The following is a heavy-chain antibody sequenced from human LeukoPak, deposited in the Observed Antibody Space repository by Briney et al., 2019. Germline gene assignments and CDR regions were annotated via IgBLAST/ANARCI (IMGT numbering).Heavy chain of an antibody. J-gene: IGHJ4*02. Sequence: GGSLRLSCAASGFTFSSYAMHWVRQAPGKGLEWVAVISYDGSNKYYADSVKGRFTISRDNSKNTLYLQMNSLRAEDTAVYYCARDLRVEAAAGFFDYWGQGTLVTVSS. CDR2: ISYDGSNK. D-gene: IGHD6-13*01. V-gene: IGHV3-30-3*01. CDR1: GFTFSSYA. CDR3: ARDLRVEAAAGFFDY.